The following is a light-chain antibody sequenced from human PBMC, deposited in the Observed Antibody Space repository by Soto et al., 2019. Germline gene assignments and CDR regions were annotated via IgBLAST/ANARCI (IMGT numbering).Light chain of an antibody. CDR2: GAS. V-gene: IGKV3-20*01. Sequence: EIVLTQSPATLSLSPGERATLSCRASQSIGYYLAWYQEKPGQAPRLLIYGASSRATGIPDRFSGSGSGTDFTLTISRLEPEDFAVYYCQQYGSSPPWTFGQGTKVEIK. CDR1: QSIGYY. CDR3: QQYGSSPPWT. J-gene: IGKJ1*01.